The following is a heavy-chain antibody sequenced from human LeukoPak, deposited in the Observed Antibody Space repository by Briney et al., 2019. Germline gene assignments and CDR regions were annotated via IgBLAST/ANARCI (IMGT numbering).Heavy chain of an antibody. J-gene: IGHJ4*02. V-gene: IGHV3-33*01. Sequence: GGSLRLSCAASGFTFTSYGTHWVRQAPGKGLEWVAVIWYDGSNKYYADSVKGRFTISRDNSKNTLYLQMNSLRAEDTAVYYCARDQGGSGYYYYYWGQGTLVTVSS. D-gene: IGHD3-22*01. CDR1: GFTFTSYG. CDR2: IWYDGSNK. CDR3: ARDQGGSGYYYYY.